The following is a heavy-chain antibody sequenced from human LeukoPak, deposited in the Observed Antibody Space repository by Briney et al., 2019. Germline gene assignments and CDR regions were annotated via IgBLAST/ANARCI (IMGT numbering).Heavy chain of an antibody. V-gene: IGHV3-7*01. Sequence: GGSLRLSCAASGFTFSTYWINWVRQAPGKGLEWVANINQDGRENYYVDSVKGRFTISRDNAKNSLYLQMNSLRAEDTAVYYCARIHHSLGYCSSDWGQGTLVTVSS. D-gene: IGHD2-2*01. J-gene: IGHJ4*02. CDR3: ARIHHSLGYCSSD. CDR1: GFTFSTYW. CDR2: INQDGREN.